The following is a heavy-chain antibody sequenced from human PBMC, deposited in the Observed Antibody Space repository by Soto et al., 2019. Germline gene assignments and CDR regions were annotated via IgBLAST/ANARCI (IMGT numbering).Heavy chain of an antibody. J-gene: IGHJ4*02. CDR3: ARDGGAYSSGWYGGDY. CDR2: ISAYNGNT. CDR1: GYTFTSYG. D-gene: IGHD6-19*01. V-gene: IGHV1-18*04. Sequence: QVQLVQSGAEVKKPGASVKVSCKASGYTFTSYGISWVRQAPGQGLEWMGWISAYNGNTNYAQKLQGRVTMTTDTHTSTAYMELRSLRSADTAVNYCARDGGAYSSGWYGGDYWGQGTLVTVSS.